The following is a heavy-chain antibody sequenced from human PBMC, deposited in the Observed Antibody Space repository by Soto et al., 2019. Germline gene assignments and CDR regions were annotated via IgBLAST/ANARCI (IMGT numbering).Heavy chain of an antibody. D-gene: IGHD1-7*01. CDR2: IIPILGIA. J-gene: IGHJ5*02. CDR3: ARTGYNWNYVNWFDP. V-gene: IGHV1-69*02. CDR1: GGTFSSYT. Sequence: SVKVSCKASGGTFSSYTISWVRQAPGQGLEWMGRIIPILGIANYAQKFQGRVTITADKSTSTAYMELSSLRSDDTAVYYCARTGYNWNYVNWFDPWGQGTLVTVSS.